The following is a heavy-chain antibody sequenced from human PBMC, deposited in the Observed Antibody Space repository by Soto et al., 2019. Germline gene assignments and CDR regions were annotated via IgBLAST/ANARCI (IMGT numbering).Heavy chain of an antibody. J-gene: IGHJ6*02. CDR2: IIPILGIA. CDR3: ARDQQLAYYYYGMDV. V-gene: IGHV1-69*08. D-gene: IGHD6-13*01. Sequence: QVQLVQSGAEVKKPGSSVKVSCKASGGTFSSYTISWVRQSPGQVLEWMGRIIPILGIANYAQNFQGRVTITADKPTTTASMGLSSLRSENTAVYYCARDQQLAYYYYGMDVWGPGTTVAVSS. CDR1: GGTFSSYT.